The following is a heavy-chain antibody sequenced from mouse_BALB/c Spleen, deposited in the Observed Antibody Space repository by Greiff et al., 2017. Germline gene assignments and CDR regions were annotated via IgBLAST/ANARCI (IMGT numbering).Heavy chain of an antibody. Sequence: QVQLKESGPELVKPGASVKISCKASGYAFSSSWMNWVKQRPGQGLEWIGRIYPGDGDTNYNGKFKGKATLTADKSSSTAHMQLSSLTSVDSAVYFCARGGTARATGAMDYWGQGTSVTVSS. CDR3: ARGGTARATGAMDY. J-gene: IGHJ4*01. CDR2: IYPGDGDT. D-gene: IGHD3-2*01. V-gene: IGHV1-82*01. CDR1: GYAFSSSW.